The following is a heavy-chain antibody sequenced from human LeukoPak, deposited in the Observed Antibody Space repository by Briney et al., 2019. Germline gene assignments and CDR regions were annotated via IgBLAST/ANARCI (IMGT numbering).Heavy chain of an antibody. J-gene: IGHJ6*03. CDR1: GGSFSGYY. CDR2: INHSGST. D-gene: IGHD4-17*01. Sequence: SETLSLTCAVYGGSFSGYYWSWIRQPPGKGLEWIGEINHSGSTNYNPSLKSRVTISVDTSKNQFSLKLSSVTAADTAVYYCARGNYGDYSYYYYCYMDVWGKGTTVTVSS. V-gene: IGHV4-34*01. CDR3: ARGNYGDYSYYYYCYMDV.